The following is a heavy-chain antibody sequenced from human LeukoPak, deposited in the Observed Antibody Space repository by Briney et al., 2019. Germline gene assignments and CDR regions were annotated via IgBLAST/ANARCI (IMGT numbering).Heavy chain of an antibody. CDR3: ARDPRNPMETMVDY. CDR1: GGSISSSSYY. D-gene: IGHD4/OR15-4a*01. V-gene: IGHV4-39*07. J-gene: IGHJ4*02. Sequence: SETLSLTCTVSGGSISSSSYYWGWIRQPLGKGLEWIGSIYYSGSTYYNPSLKSRVTISVDTSKNQFSLKLSSVTAADTAVYYCARDPRNPMETMVDYWGQGTLVTVSS. CDR2: IYYSGST.